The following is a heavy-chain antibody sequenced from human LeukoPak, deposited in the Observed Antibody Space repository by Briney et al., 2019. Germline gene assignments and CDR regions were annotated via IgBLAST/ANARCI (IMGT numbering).Heavy chain of an antibody. V-gene: IGHV3-23*01. CDR3: AKGPYYDSSGYYPS. D-gene: IGHD3-22*01. Sequence: GGSLRLSCAASGFTFSSYAMSWVRQAPGKGLEWVSAISGSGGSTYYADSVKGRFTISRDNTKNTLYLQMNSLRAEDTAVYYCAKGPYYDSSGYYPSWGQGTLVTVSS. J-gene: IGHJ4*02. CDR2: ISGSGGST. CDR1: GFTFSSYA.